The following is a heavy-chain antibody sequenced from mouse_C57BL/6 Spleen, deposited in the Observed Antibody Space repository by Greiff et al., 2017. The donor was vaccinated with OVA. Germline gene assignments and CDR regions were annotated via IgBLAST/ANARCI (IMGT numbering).Heavy chain of an antibody. CDR2: INPSSGYT. CDR3: ARSGDSSGYVDYAMDY. CDR1: GYTFTSYW. Sequence: QVQLKESGAELAKPGASVKLSCKASGYTFTSYWMHWVKQRPGQGLEWIGYINPSSGYTKYNQKFKDKATLTADKSSSTAYMQLSSLTYEDSAVYYCARSGDSSGYVDYAMDYWGQGTSVTVSS. D-gene: IGHD3-2*02. J-gene: IGHJ4*01. V-gene: IGHV1-7*01.